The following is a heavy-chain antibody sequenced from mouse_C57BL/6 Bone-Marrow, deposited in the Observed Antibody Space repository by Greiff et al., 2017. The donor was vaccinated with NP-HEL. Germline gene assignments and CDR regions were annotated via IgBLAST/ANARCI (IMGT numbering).Heavy chain of an antibody. CDR1: GYTFTDYY. V-gene: IGHV1-26*01. CDR2: INPNNGGT. Sequence: VQLQQSGPELVKPGASVKISCKASGYTFTDYYMNWVKQSHGKSLEWIGDINPNNGGTSYNQKFKGKATLTVDKSSSTAYMELRSLTSEDSAVYYCAYSNYGSFDYWGQGTTLTVSS. D-gene: IGHD2-5*01. J-gene: IGHJ2*01. CDR3: AYSNYGSFDY.